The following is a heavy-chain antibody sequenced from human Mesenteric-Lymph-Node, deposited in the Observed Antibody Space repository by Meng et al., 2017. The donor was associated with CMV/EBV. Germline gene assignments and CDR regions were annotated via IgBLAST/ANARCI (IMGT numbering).Heavy chain of an antibody. Sequence: GESLKISCAASGFTFSSYWMHWVRQAPGKGLEWVSVIYTAGGTHYADSVKGRFTISRDNSKNTLYLQMNSLRAEDTAIYFCAGGSSDYFSLDYWGQGTLVTVSS. CDR3: AGGSSDYFSLDY. V-gene: IGHV3-53*01. J-gene: IGHJ4*02. CDR2: IYTAGGT. CDR1: GFTFSSYW. D-gene: IGHD6-25*01.